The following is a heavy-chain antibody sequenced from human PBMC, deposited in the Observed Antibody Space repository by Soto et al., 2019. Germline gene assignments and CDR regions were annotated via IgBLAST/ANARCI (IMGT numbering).Heavy chain of an antibody. CDR2: VSYDGSET. CDR1: RLTFSTYG. Sequence: QVQLVESGGGVVQPGRSLRLTCAASRLTFSTYGMHWVRQAPGKGLEWVAVVSYDGSETDYADSVRGRFTISRDNSKNTLDLQMISLRAEDTAVYYCAKEHSGLYARHYFDSWGQGTLVTVSS. J-gene: IGHJ4*02. V-gene: IGHV3-30*18. CDR3: AKEHSGLYARHYFDS. D-gene: IGHD6-6*01.